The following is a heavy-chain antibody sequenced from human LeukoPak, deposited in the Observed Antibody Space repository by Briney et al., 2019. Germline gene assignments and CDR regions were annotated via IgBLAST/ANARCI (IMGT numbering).Heavy chain of an antibody. D-gene: IGHD1-26*01. J-gene: IGHJ4*02. CDR2: IIPILGIA. Sequence: SVRVSCKASGGTFSSYAISWVRQAPGQGLEWMGRIIPILGIANYAQKFQGRVTITADKSTSTAYMELSSLSSEDTAVYYCARDKHSGSFTGDYWGQGTLVTASS. V-gene: IGHV1-69*04. CDR3: ARDKHSGSFTGDY. CDR1: GGTFSSYA.